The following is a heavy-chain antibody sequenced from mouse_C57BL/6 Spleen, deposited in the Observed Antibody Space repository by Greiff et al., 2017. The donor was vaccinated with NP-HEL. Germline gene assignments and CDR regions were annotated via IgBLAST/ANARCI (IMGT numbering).Heavy chain of an antibody. V-gene: IGHV1-52*01. CDR2: IDPSDSET. CDR3: ARREYGYEFDD. J-gene: IGHJ2*01. Sequence: QVQLQQPGAELVRPGSSVKLSCKASGYTFTSYWMHWVKQRPIQGLEWIGNIDPSDSETHYNQKFKDKATLTVDKSSSTAYMQLSSLTSEDSAVYYCARREYGYEFDDWGQGTTLTVSS. D-gene: IGHD2-2*01. CDR1: GYTFTSYW.